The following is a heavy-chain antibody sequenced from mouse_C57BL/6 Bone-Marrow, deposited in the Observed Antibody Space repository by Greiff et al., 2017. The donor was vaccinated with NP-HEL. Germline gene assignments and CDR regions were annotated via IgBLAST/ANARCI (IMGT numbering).Heavy chain of an antibody. D-gene: IGHD1-1*01. CDR2: IYPDSGST. CDR3: ARKGTVVASDY. V-gene: IGHV1-55*01. Sequence: QVQLQQPGAELVKPGASVKMSCKASGYTFTSYWITWVKQRPGQGLEWIGDIYPDSGSTNYNEKFKSKATLTVDTSSSTAYMQLSSLTSEDSAVYYCARKGTVVASDYWGQGTTLTVSS. J-gene: IGHJ2*01. CDR1: GYTFTSYW.